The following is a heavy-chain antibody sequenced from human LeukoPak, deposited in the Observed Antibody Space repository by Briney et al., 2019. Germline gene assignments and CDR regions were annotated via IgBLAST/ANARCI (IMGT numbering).Heavy chain of an antibody. Sequence: GGSLRLSCAASGFTFSNYWMNWVRQAPGKGLEWVANIKQDGSAKYYVDSVKGRFTISRDNAKNSLYLQMNSLGAEDSAVYYCARTIREQWMTIDYWGQGTLVTFSS. CDR2: IKQDGSAK. CDR3: ARTIREQWMTIDY. CDR1: GFTFSNYW. D-gene: IGHD6-19*01. V-gene: IGHV3-7*04. J-gene: IGHJ4*02.